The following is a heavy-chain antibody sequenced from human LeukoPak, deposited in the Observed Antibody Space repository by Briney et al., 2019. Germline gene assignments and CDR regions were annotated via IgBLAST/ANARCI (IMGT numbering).Heavy chain of an antibody. Sequence: PGGSLRLSCAASGFTFSSYAISWVRQAPGKGLEWVSAISGSGGSTHYADSVKGRFTMSRDNSKNTLFLQMNSLRAEDTAVYYCAKAYLEMASRFGYWGQGTLVTVSS. D-gene: IGHD5-24*01. CDR2: ISGSGGST. CDR3: AKAYLEMASRFGY. V-gene: IGHV3-23*01. J-gene: IGHJ4*02. CDR1: GFTFSSYA.